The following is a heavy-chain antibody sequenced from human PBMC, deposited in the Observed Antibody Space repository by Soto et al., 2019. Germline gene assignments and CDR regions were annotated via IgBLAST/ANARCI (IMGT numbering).Heavy chain of an antibody. V-gene: IGHV4-34*01. D-gene: IGHD6-13*01. CDR3: ACDGSISWTGYFQH. J-gene: IGHJ1*01. Sequence: SETLSLTCAVYGGSFSGYYWSWIRQPPGKGREWIGEINHSGSTNYNPSLKSRVTISVDTSKNQFSLKLGSETAADTAVYYCACDGSISWTGYFQHWGQGTLVTVSS. CDR2: INHSGST. CDR1: GGSFSGYY.